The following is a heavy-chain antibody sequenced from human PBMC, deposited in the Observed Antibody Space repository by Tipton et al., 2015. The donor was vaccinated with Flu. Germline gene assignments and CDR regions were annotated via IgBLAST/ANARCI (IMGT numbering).Heavy chain of an antibody. CDR1: GGSISSYY. J-gene: IGHJ4*02. Sequence: TLSLTCTVSGGSISSYYWSWIRQPAGKGLEWIGRIYTSGSTNYSPSLKSRVTMSVDTSKNQFSLKLSSVTAADTAVYYCARSKTLRRWGYYFDYWGQGTLVTVSS. V-gene: IGHV4-4*07. D-gene: IGHD3-16*01. CDR3: ARSKTLRRWGYYFDY. CDR2: IYTSGST.